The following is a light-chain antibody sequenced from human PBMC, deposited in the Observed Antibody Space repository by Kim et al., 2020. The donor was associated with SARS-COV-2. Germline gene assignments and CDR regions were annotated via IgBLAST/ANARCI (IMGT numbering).Light chain of an antibody. CDR1: QSVGSY. CDR3: QQRSNFIT. CDR2: DAS. V-gene: IGKV3-11*01. Sequence: EIVLTQSPATLSLSPGERATLSCRASQSVGSYLAWCQQKPGQTPRLLIYDASNRATGIPARFSGSGSGTDFTLTVSSLEPEDSAVYYCQQRSNFITFGQGTRLEIK. J-gene: IGKJ5*01.